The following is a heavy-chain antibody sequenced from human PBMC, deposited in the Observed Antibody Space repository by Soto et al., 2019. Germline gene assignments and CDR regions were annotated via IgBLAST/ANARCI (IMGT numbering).Heavy chain of an antibody. D-gene: IGHD3-3*01. V-gene: IGHV1-2*04. J-gene: IGHJ5*02. CDR1: GYTFTGYY. CDR3: ARGGGITIFGVVIYNWFDP. Sequence: ASVKVSCKASGYTFTGYYMHWVRQAPGQGLEWMGWINPNSGGTNYAQKFQGWVTMTRDTSISTAYMELSRLRSDDTAVYCCARGGGITIFGVVIYNWFDPWGQGTLVTVSS. CDR2: INPNSGGT.